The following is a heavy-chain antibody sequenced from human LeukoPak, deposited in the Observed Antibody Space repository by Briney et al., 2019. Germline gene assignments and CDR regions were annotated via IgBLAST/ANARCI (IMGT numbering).Heavy chain of an antibody. J-gene: IGHJ6*03. V-gene: IGHV3-73*01. CDR1: GFTFSGSA. CDR3: LLSNLHYYYYYMDV. Sequence: PGGSLKLSCAASGFTFSGSAMRWVRQASGKGLEWVGRIRSKANSYATAYAASVKGRFTISRDDSKNTAYLQMNSLKTEDTAVYYCLLSNLHYYYYYMDVWGKGTTVTVSS. CDR2: IRSKANSYAT.